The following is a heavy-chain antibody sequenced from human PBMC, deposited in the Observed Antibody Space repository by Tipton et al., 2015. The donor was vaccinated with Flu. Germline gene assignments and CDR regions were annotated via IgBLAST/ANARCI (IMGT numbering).Heavy chain of an antibody. J-gene: IGHJ4*02. D-gene: IGHD5-18*01. V-gene: IGHV3-7*01. CDR3: ARSPIQLWQFDY. CDR1: GFTFSSYW. Sequence: CAASGFTFSSYWMSWVRQAPGKGLEWVANIKQDGSEKYYVDSVKGRFTISRDNAKNSLYLQMNSLRAEDTGVYYCARSPIQLWQFDYWGQGTLVTVSS. CDR2: IKQDGSEK.